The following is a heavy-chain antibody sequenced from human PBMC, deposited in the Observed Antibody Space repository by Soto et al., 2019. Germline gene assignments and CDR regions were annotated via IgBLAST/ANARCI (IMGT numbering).Heavy chain of an antibody. Sequence: GGSLRLSCAASGFTVSSNYMSWVRQAPGKGLEWVSVIYSGGSTYYADSVKGRFTISRDNSKNTLYLQMNSLRAEDTAVYYCAKTGHIVVVVAATHNWGQGTLVTVSS. CDR1: GFTVSSNY. J-gene: IGHJ4*02. V-gene: IGHV3-66*01. CDR3: AKTGHIVVVVAATHN. D-gene: IGHD2-15*01. CDR2: IYSGGST.